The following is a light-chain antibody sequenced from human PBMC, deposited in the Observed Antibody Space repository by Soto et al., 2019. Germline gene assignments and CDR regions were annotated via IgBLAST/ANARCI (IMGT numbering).Light chain of an antibody. CDR2: AAS. J-gene: IGKJ4*01. CDR3: QQSYGPPLT. V-gene: IGKV1-39*01. CDR1: QSISNY. Sequence: DMEMTQSPSSLSASVGDRVTITCRASQSISNYLNWYQHKPGKVPKLLIYAASSLQSGVPTRFSGSGSGTHSTLTINSLQPEDFATYNCQQSYGPPLTFGGGTKIEIK.